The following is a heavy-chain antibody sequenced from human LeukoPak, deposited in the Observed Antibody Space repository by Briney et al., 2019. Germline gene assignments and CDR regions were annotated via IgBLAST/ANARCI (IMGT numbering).Heavy chain of an antibody. CDR3: ARDSNGDYIGVFDM. CDR2: IRGGGGSA. Sequence: GGSLRLFCRASGLTFSPYAMLCVRQAWGRGPVCVSAIRGGGGSAFYASSVKGQSTISRDNSKSTLFLQMNSLRAEDTAVYYCARDSNGDYIGVFDMWGPGTMVTVSS. J-gene: IGHJ3*02. D-gene: IGHD4-17*01. V-gene: IGHV3-23*01. CDR1: GLTFSPYA.